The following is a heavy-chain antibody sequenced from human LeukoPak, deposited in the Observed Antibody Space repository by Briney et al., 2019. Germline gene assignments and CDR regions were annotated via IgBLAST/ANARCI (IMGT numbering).Heavy chain of an antibody. V-gene: IGHV1-69*13. CDR3: AETYYYDSSGSYYFDY. CDR2: IIPIFRTA. J-gene: IGHJ4*02. D-gene: IGHD3-22*01. CDR1: GGTFSSYA. Sequence: SVTVSCKASGGTFSSYAISWVRQAPGQGLEWMGGIIPIFRTANYAQKFQGRVTITADESTSTAYMELSSLRSEDTAVYYCAETYYYDSSGSYYFDYWGQGTLVTVSS.